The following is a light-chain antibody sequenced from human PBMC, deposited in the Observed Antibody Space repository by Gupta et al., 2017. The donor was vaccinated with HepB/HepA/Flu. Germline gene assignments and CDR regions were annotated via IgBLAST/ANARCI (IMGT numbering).Light chain of an antibody. J-gene: IGKJ3*01. CDR2: DAS. V-gene: IGKV3-11*01. CDR3: QHRSAFFT. CDR1: QSVSSY. Sequence: IVLTQSPATLSLSPGERATLSCRASQSVSSYLAWYQQKPGQAPRLLIYDASNRATGIPARFSGSGSGKDFTLTSSSLEPEDCAVYYCQHRSAFFTFGPGTKVHI.